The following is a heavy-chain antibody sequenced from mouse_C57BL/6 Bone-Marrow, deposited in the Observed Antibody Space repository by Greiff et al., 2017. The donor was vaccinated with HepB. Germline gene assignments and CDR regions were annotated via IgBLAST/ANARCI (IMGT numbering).Heavy chain of an antibody. D-gene: IGHD2-9*01. J-gene: IGHJ1*03. V-gene: IGHV14-3*01. Sequence: VQLQQSVAELVRPGASVKLSCTASGFNIKNTYMHWVKQRPEQGLEWIGRIDPANGNTKYAPKFQGKATITADTSSNTAYLQLSSLTSEDTVIYYCARGAYYGYDWGYFDVWGTGTTVTVSS. CDR1: GFNIKNTY. CDR3: ARGAYYGYDWGYFDV. CDR2: IDPANGNT.